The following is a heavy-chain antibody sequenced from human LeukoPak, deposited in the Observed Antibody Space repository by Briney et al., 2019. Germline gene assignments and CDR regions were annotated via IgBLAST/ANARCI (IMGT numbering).Heavy chain of an antibody. CDR1: AYTFTTYG. CDR3: ARASVVAAGTRYFLH. J-gene: IGHJ1*01. V-gene: IGHV1-18*01. CDR2: ISAYSGHT. Sequence: ASVKVSCKASAYTFTTYGISLLGQAPGTGHGWMGWISAYSGHTNYAQKFQGRVTMTTDTSTSTAYMELGSLRSDDTAVYYCARASVVAAGTRYFLHWGQGTLVTVSS. D-gene: IGHD6-13*01.